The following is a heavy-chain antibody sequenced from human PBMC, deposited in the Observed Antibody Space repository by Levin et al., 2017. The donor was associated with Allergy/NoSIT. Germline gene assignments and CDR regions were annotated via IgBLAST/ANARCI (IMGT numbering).Heavy chain of an antibody. CDR2: INDSGGT. J-gene: IGHJ4*02. CDR1: GGSFSKYY. D-gene: IGHD3-16*02. CDR3: ARGSSWGNYRY. Sequence: SETLSLTCAVHGGSFSKYYWSWIRQPPGKGLEWIGEINDSGGTNYNPSLKSRVTVSVDTSKNQFSLKLSSVTAADTAVYYCARGSSWGNYRYWGQGTLVTVSS. V-gene: IGHV4-34*01.